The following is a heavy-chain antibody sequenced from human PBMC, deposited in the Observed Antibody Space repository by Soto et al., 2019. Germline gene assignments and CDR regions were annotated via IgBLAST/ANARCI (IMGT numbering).Heavy chain of an antibody. D-gene: IGHD2-15*01. CDR2: IWYDGSNK. Sequence: QVQLVESGGGVVQPGRSLRLSCAASGFTFSSYGMHWVRQAPGKGLEWVAVIWYDGSNKYYADSVKGRFTISRDNSKNTLYLQMNSLRAEDTAVYYCALGLVVAAKQFDSWGQGTLVTVSS. CDR1: GFTFSSYG. V-gene: IGHV3-33*01. J-gene: IGHJ4*02. CDR3: ALGLVVAAKQFDS.